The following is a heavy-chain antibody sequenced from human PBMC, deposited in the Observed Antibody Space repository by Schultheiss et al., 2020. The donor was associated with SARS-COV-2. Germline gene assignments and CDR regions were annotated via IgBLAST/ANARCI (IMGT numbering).Heavy chain of an antibody. D-gene: IGHD2-15*01. J-gene: IGHJ4*02. CDR3: AHIGDMRGAFDI. CDR1: GFSLSTSGVG. V-gene: IGHV2-70*12. Sequence: SGPTLVKPTQTLTLTCTFSGFSLSTSGVGVGWIRQPPGKALEWLALIDWDDDKYYSTSLKTRLTISKDTSKNQVVLTMTNMDPVDTATYYCAHIGDMRGAFDIWGQGTLVTVSS. CDR2: IDWDDDK.